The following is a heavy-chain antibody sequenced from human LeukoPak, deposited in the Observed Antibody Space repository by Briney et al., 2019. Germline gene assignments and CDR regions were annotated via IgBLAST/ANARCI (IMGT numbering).Heavy chain of an antibody. V-gene: IGHV4-59*01. CDR1: GGSISSYY. J-gene: IGHJ5*02. D-gene: IGHD6-13*01. Sequence: PSETLSLTCTVSGGSISSYYWSWIRQPPGKGLEWIGYIYYSGSTNYNPSLKSRVTISVDTSKNQFSLKLSSVTAADTAVYYCARVHSSSWYPRPGWFDPWGQGTLVTVSS. CDR3: ARVHSSSWYPRPGWFDP. CDR2: IYYSGST.